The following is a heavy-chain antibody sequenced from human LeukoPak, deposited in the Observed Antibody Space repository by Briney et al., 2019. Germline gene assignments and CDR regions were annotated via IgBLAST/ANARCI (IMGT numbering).Heavy chain of an antibody. D-gene: IGHD5-18*01. Sequence: SETLSLTCTVSGGSISSYYWSWIRQPPGKGQEWIGYIYYSGSTNYNPSLKSRVTISVDTSKNQFSLKLSSVTAADTAVYYCARSSPAMVTYWGQGTLVTVSS. CDR3: ARSSPAMVTY. V-gene: IGHV4-59*01. CDR2: IYYSGST. CDR1: GGSISSYY. J-gene: IGHJ4*02.